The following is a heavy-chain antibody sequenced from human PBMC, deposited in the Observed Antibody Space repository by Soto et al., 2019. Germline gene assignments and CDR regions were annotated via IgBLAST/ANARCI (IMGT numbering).Heavy chain of an antibody. D-gene: IGHD5-12*01. CDR2: ITSSSSFI. J-gene: IGHJ4*02. V-gene: IGHV3-21*01. Sequence: PGGSLRLSCAASGFTFSTYTMNWVRQAPGKGLEWVSSITSSSSFIFYADSLNGRFTISRDNAKNSVYLQMNSLRAEDTAVYYCAREGYSGYEGGYYFDYWGQGTLVTVSS. CDR3: AREGYSGYEGGYYFDY. CDR1: GFTFSTYT.